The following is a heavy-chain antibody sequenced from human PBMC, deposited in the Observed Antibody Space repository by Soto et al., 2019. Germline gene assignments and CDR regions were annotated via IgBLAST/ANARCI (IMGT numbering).Heavy chain of an antibody. J-gene: IGHJ6*03. CDR3: ARGSRAIFGVVISPYYYYYYMDV. V-gene: IGHV4-31*02. Sequence: SETLSLTCTVSGGSISSGGYYWSWIRQHPGKGLEWIGYIYYSGSTYYNPSLKSRVTISVDTPKNQFSLKLSSVTAADTAVYYCARGSRAIFGVVISPYYYYYYMDVWGKGTKVTVSS. D-gene: IGHD3-3*01. CDR1: GGSISSGGYY. CDR2: IYYSGST.